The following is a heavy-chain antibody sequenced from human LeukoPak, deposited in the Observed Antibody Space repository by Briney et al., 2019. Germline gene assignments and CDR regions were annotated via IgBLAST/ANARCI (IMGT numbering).Heavy chain of an antibody. D-gene: IGHD2-15*01. CDR2: IYYNGFT. Sequence: SETLSLTCTVSGGSISSSSYYWGWIRQPPGKGLEWIGSIYYNGFTYYNPSLKSRVTISVDTSKNQFSLKLSSVTAADTAVYYCARDPYCSGGSCFDYWGQGTLVTVSS. CDR1: GGSISSSSYY. J-gene: IGHJ4*02. V-gene: IGHV4-39*07. CDR3: ARDPYCSGGSCFDY.